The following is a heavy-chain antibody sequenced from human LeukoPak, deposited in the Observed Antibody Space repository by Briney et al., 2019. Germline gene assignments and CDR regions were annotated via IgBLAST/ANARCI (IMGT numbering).Heavy chain of an antibody. Sequence: SETLSLTCTVSGGSISSSSYYWGWIRQPPGKGLEWIGSIYYSGSTHYNPSLKSRVTISVDTSKKQFSLKLSSVTAADTAVYYCARLSLESGYYFDYWGQGTLVTVSS. D-gene: IGHD3-3*01. V-gene: IGHV4-39*01. CDR1: GGSISSSSYY. CDR3: ARLSLESGYYFDY. CDR2: IYYSGST. J-gene: IGHJ4*02.